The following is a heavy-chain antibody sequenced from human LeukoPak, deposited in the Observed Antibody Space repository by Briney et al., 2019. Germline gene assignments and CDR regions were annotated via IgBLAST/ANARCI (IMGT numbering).Heavy chain of an antibody. V-gene: IGHV3-20*04. J-gene: IGHJ5*02. CDR1: GSTFDDYG. CDR2: INWNGGST. CDR3: ARDGVYSSSGGWFDP. D-gene: IGHD6-13*01. Sequence: PGGSLRLSCAASGSTFDDYGMSWGRQAPGKGLEWVSGINWNGGSTGYADSVKGRFTISRDNAKNSLYLKMNSLRAEDTALYYCARDGVYSSSGGWFDPWGQGTLVTVSS.